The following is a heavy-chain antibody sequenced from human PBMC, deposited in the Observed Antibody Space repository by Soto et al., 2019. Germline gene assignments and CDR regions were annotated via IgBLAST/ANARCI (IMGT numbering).Heavy chain of an antibody. D-gene: IGHD3-16*01. CDR1: GYTFTGYF. V-gene: IGHV1-2*02. J-gene: IGHJ5*02. CDR3: ARGGGTTLAPLP. CDR2: INPNSGAT. Sequence: XVKVSCNSSGYTFTGYFMHWVRQAPGEGLEWMGWINPNSGATKYAPKFQGRVTMTRDTSNRTAYLELSRLTSDDTAIYYCARGGGTTLAPLPWGQGTPVTVSS.